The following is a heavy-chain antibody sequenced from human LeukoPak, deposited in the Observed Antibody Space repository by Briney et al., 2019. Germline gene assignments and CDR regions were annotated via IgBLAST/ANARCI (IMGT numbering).Heavy chain of an antibody. Sequence: PSGTLSLTCAVSGGSISSSNWWSWVRQPPGKGLEWIGEINHSGSTNYNPSLKSRVTISVDTSKNQFSLKLSSVTAADTAVYYCARQRWLFPYFDYWGQGTLVTVSS. V-gene: IGHV4-4*02. D-gene: IGHD5-24*01. CDR1: GGSISSSNW. J-gene: IGHJ4*02. CDR2: INHSGST. CDR3: ARQRWLFPYFDY.